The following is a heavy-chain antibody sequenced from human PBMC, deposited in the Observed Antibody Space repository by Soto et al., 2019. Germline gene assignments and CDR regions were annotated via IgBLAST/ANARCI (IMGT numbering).Heavy chain of an antibody. CDR2: TYYRSKYYN. D-gene: IGHD6-6*01. V-gene: IGHV6-1*01. Sequence: QVQLQQSGPGLVKPSQTLSLTCAISGDSVSSNSAAWNWIRQSPSRGLEWLGRTYYRSKYYNDYAVSVKSRITINPDTSKNQFSLHLNSVTPEDTAVYYCAREGVVAQGSIAARYFDYWGQGTLVTVSS. CDR3: AREGVVAQGSIAARYFDY. CDR1: GDSVSSNSAA. J-gene: IGHJ4*02.